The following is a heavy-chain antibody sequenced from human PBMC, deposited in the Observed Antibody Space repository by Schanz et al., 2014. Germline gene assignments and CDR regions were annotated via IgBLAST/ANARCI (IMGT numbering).Heavy chain of an antibody. J-gene: IGHJ4*02. CDR2: ISGYNGNT. CDR1: GYTFRHYG. D-gene: IGHD3-9*01. CDR3: ARGWGYDALTGYVF. Sequence: QVQLVQSGAEVKEPGASVKVSCKASGYTFRHYGISWLRQAPGQGLEWMGYISGYNGNTNYAPKVQDRVTMTTDTSTSTAYMELRSLRSDDTAVYYCARGWGYDALTGYVFWGQGTLVTVSS. V-gene: IGHV1-18*04.